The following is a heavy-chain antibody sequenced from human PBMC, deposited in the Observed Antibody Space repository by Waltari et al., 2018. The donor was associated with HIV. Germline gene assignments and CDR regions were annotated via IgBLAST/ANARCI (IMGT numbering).Heavy chain of an antibody. CDR2: INIDGSRI. CDR3: SRDTFGEYDY. CDR1: GFSVSSYW. Sequence: EVQLVQSGGGLIKPGGSLRLSCAASGFSVSSYWMHWVHQTPGKGLVGVSRINIDGSRIDYADSVRGRFTISRDSAKNTLSLQMNSLTEEDTAVYYCSRDTFGEYDYWGQGTLVTVSS. J-gene: IGHJ4*02. D-gene: IGHD3-10*01. V-gene: IGHV3-74*01.